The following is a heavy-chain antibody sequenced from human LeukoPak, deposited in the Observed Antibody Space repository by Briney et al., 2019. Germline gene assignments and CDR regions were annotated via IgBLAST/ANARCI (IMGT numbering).Heavy chain of an antibody. D-gene: IGHD6-19*01. Sequence: PGGSLRLSCAASGLTFKNFAMSWVRQAPGKGLEWLAVTSGDEDSTHYADSVRGHFVISTDNSKSTSFLHMNSLRAEDTAVYYCTIDLMTGFSSAWHFDYWGQGNLVTVSP. CDR1: GLTFKNFA. J-gene: IGHJ4*02. CDR2: TSGDEDST. V-gene: IGHV3-23*01. CDR3: TIDLMTGFSSAWHFDY.